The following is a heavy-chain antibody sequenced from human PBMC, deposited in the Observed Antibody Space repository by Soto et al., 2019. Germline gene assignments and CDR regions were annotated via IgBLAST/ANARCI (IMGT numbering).Heavy chain of an antibody. D-gene: IGHD6-13*01. CDR3: ARGIAAAGTGWFDP. Sequence: SETLSLTCTVSGGSISSGDYYWSWIRQPPGKGLEWIGYIYYSGSTYYNPSLKSRVTISVDTSKNQFSLKLSSVTAADTAVYYCARGIAAAGTGWFDPWGRGTLVTVSS. J-gene: IGHJ5*02. CDR1: GGSISSGDYY. CDR2: IYYSGST. V-gene: IGHV4-30-4*01.